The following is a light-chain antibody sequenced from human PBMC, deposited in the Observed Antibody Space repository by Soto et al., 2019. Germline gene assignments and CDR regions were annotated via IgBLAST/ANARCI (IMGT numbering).Light chain of an antibody. CDR2: GNS. Sequence: QSLLTQPPSASGTPGQRVTISCSGSSSNIGSNVVNWYQQLPRTAPKLLIFGNSQRPSGVPGRFSGSKSGTSASLAISGLQSEDEADYYCAAWDDSLIGPVFGGGTQLTVL. CDR1: SSNIGSNV. J-gene: IGLJ7*01. V-gene: IGLV1-44*01. CDR3: AAWDDSLIGPV.